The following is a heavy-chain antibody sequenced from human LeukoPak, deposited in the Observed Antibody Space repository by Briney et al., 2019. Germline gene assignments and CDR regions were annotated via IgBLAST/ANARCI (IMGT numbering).Heavy chain of an antibody. CDR2: IYYSGST. Sequence: SETLSLTCAVYGGSFSGYYWGWIRQPPGKGLEWIGTIYYSGSTSYNPSLKSRVTTSVDTSKNQFSLKLSSVTAADTAVYYCAGHFNGYSYGPIDYWGQGTLVTVSS. CDR1: GGSFSGYY. J-gene: IGHJ4*02. CDR3: AGHFNGYSYGPIDY. V-gene: IGHV4-39*01. D-gene: IGHD5-18*01.